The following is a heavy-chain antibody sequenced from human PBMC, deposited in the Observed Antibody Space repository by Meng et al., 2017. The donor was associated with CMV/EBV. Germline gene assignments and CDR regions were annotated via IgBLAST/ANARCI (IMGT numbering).Heavy chain of an antibody. CDR1: GGSTSSGIYY. J-gene: IGHJ4*02. CDR2: ICTSGST. V-gene: IGHV4-61*02. D-gene: IGHD3-10*01. Sequence: LVVAVPGPGRPSQTPPLACRLPGGSTSSGIYYWRWIRQPAGKGLEWIGRICTSGSTNYNPSLKSRVTISVDTSKNQFSLKLSSVTAADTAVYYCARGLITMVRGVPFDYWGQGTLVTV. CDR3: ARGLITMVRGVPFDY.